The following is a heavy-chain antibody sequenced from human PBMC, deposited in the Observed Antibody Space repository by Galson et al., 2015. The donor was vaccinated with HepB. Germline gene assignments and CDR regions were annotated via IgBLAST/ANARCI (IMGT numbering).Heavy chain of an antibody. V-gene: IGHV6-1*01. Sequence: CAISGDSVSSNSAAWNWIRQSPSRGLEWLGRTYYRSKWYNDYAVSVKSRITINPDTSKNQFSLQLNSVTPEDTAVYYCARLNSEIAAAGTGFDYWGQGTLVTVSS. J-gene: IGHJ4*02. CDR3: ARLNSEIAAAGTGFDY. CDR2: TYYRSKWYN. D-gene: IGHD6-13*01. CDR1: GDSVSSNSAA.